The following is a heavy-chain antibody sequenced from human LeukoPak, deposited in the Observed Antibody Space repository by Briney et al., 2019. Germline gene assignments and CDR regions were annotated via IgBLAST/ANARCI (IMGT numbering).Heavy chain of an antibody. V-gene: IGHV3-74*01. Sequence: GGSLRLSCAASGFTFRSYWVHWVRQAPGKGLVWVSRINTEGTSTSYADSVKGRFTISRDNAKNTLYLQMNSLRAEDTAVYYCARDFDRYYSDYWGQGTLVTVSS. CDR3: ARDFDRYYSDY. CDR1: GFTFRSYW. D-gene: IGHD3-9*01. CDR2: INTEGTST. J-gene: IGHJ4*02.